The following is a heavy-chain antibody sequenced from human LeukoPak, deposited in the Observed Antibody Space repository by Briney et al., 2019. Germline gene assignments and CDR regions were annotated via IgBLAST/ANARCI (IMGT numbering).Heavy chain of an antibody. CDR2: IYHSGST. Sequence: KPSETLSLTCAVSGGSISSGGYSWSWIRQPPGKGLERIGYIYHSGSTYYNPSLKSRVTISVDRSKKQFSLKLSSVTAADTAVYYCARVNYDILTGQGGWFDPWGQGTLVTVSS. D-gene: IGHD3-9*01. CDR3: ARVNYDILTGQGGWFDP. V-gene: IGHV4-30-2*01. J-gene: IGHJ5*02. CDR1: GGSISSGGYS.